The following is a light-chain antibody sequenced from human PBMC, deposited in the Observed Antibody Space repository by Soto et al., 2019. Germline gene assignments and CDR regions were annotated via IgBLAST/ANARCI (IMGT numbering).Light chain of an antibody. J-gene: IGKJ4*01. Sequence: IQMTQSPSSVSASLGDTVTITCRASQGIRSWLAWYQQKPGTAPKILIYGTSTLRSGVPSRFSGSGSGTHFTLTISDLQPEDFATYFCQQALSFPLTFGGGTKVDMK. CDR1: QGIRSW. V-gene: IGKV1-12*01. CDR2: GTS. CDR3: QQALSFPLT.